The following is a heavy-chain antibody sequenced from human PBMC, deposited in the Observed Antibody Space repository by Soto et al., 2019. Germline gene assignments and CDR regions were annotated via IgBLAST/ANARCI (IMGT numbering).Heavy chain of an antibody. J-gene: IGHJ3*02. CDR2: ISAYNVNT. CDR1: GYTFTSYG. V-gene: IGHV1-18*01. CDR3: ARGSSGWYRNAFDI. Sequence: ASVKVSCKASGYTFTSYGSSWVRQAPGQGLEWMGWISAYNVNTNYAQKLQGRVTMTTDTSTSTAYMELRSLRSDDTAVYYCARGSSGWYRNAFDIWGQGTMVTVSS. D-gene: IGHD6-19*01.